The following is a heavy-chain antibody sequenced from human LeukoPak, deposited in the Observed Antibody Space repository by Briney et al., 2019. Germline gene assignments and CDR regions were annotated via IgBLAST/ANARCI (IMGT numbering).Heavy chain of an antibody. D-gene: IGHD3-22*01. CDR1: GFTFSNSA. CDR3: ARDRRGSAMIVNY. J-gene: IGHJ4*02. CDR2: ISGSGGST. Sequence: GGSLRLSCAASGFTFSNSAMTWVRQTPGKGLEWVSAISGSGGSTYYADSVKGRFTISRDNAKNSLYLQMNSLRAEDTAVYYCARDRRGSAMIVNYWGQGTLVTVSS. V-gene: IGHV3-23*01.